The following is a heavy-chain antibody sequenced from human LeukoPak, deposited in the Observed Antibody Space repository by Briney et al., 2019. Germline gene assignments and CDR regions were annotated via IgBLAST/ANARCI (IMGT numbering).Heavy chain of an antibody. V-gene: IGHV4-38-2*01. CDR1: GYSISSGYY. Sequence: SETLSLTCAVSGYSISSGYYWGWIRQAPGKGVEWIGSSYHRGNAHYKSSLNGRVAISTDTSKNQFSLTLTSVTAADTALYFCVRLLGDSRGYYPRSFYIDSWGQGILVSVSS. J-gene: IGHJ4*02. CDR2: SYHRGNA. D-gene: IGHD3-22*01. CDR3: VRLLGDSRGYYPRSFYIDS.